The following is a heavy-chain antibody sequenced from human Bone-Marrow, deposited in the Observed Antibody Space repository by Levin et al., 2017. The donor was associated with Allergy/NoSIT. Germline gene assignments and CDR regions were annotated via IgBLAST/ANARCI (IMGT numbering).Heavy chain of an antibody. CDR2: IWYDGSNK. Sequence: SCAASGFTFSSYGMHWVRQAPGKGLEWVAVIWYDGSNKYYADSVKGRFTISRDNSKNTLYLQMNSLRAEDTAVYYCARGYGSGSFDYWGQGTLVTVSS. V-gene: IGHV3-33*01. CDR3: ARGYGSGSFDY. J-gene: IGHJ4*02. CDR1: GFTFSSYG. D-gene: IGHD3-10*01.